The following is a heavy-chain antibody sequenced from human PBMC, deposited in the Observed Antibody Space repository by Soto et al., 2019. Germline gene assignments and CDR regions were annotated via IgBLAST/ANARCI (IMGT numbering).Heavy chain of an antibody. CDR3: ATDPTYYYDSSGFPNWFDP. CDR2: ISGSGGST. J-gene: IGHJ5*02. Sequence: GGSLRLSCAASGFTFSSYAMSWVRQAPGKGLEWVSAISGSGGSTYYADSVKGRSTISRDNSKNTLYLQMNSLRAEDTAVYYCATDPTYYYDSSGFPNWFDPWGQGTLVTGSS. CDR1: GFTFSSYA. V-gene: IGHV3-23*01. D-gene: IGHD3-22*01.